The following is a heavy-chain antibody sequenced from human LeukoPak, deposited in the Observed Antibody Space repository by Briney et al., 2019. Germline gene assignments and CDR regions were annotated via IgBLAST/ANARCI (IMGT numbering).Heavy chain of an antibody. V-gene: IGHV1-8*01. Sequence: GASVKVSCKASGYTFTSYDISWVRQATGQGLEWMGWMNPNSGNTGYAQKFQGRVTMTRNTSISTAYMELSSLRSEDTAVYYCTRRSGGTGTTLAYWGQGTLVTVSS. D-gene: IGHD1-1*01. CDR2: MNPNSGNT. J-gene: IGHJ4*02. CDR1: GYTFTSYD. CDR3: TRRSGGTGTTLAY.